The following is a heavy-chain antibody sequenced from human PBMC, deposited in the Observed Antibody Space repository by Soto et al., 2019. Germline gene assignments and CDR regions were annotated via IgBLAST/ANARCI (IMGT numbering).Heavy chain of an antibody. CDR2: MNPNSGNT. CDR3: AMILRPPYYYYYMDV. CDR1: GYTFTSYD. V-gene: IGHV1-8*01. D-gene: IGHD1-26*01. J-gene: IGHJ6*03. Sequence: QVQLVQSGAEVKKPGASVKVSCKASGYTFTSYDINWVRQATGQGLEWMGWMNPNSGNTGYAQKFQGRVTMTRNTSISTAYMELSSLRYEDTAVYYCAMILRPPYYYYYMDVWGKGTTVTVSS.